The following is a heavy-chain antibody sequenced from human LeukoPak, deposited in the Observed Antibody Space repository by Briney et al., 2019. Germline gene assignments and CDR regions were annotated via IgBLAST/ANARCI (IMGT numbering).Heavy chain of an antibody. Sequence: SVKVSCKASGGTFSSYAISWVRQAPGQGLEWMGGIIPIFGTANYAQKFQGRVTITADKSTSTAYMELSSLRSEDTAVYYCARVRSLRYFDWPYDYGGQGTLVTVSS. D-gene: IGHD3-9*01. CDR2: IIPIFGTA. J-gene: IGHJ4*02. CDR3: ARVRSLRYFDWPYDY. CDR1: GGTFSSYA. V-gene: IGHV1-69*06.